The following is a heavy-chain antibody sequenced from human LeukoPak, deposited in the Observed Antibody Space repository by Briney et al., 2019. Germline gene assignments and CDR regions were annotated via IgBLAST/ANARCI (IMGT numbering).Heavy chain of an antibody. CDR3: ASGSYDDYFYYYMDV. V-gene: IGHV4-4*07. CDR1: GGSITSYY. Sequence: SETLSLTCTVSGGSITSYYWSWIRQPAGKGLEWIGRIYTSGGTNYNPSLKSRVTMSLDTSKNQFSLKLSSVTAADTAVYYCASGSYDDYFYYYMDVWGKGTTVTVSS. J-gene: IGHJ6*03. D-gene: IGHD3-22*01. CDR2: IYTSGGT.